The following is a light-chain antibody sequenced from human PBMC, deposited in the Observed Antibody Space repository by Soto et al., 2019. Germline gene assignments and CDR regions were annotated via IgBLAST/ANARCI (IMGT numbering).Light chain of an antibody. Sequence: DIQMTQSHSTLSASVGDRVTIICRASQSISSWLAWYQQKAGKAPKLLISKASNLDSGVPSRFSGSGSGTDFTLTISRLEPEDFAVYYCQQYGSSPPWTFGQGTKVDIK. V-gene: IGKV1-5*03. CDR2: KAS. J-gene: IGKJ1*01. CDR1: QSISSW. CDR3: QQYGSSPPWT.